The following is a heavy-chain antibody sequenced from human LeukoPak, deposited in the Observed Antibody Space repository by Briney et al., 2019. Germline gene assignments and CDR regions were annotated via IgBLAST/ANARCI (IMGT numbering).Heavy chain of an antibody. CDR1: GYSFTGYY. V-gene: IGHV1-2*02. J-gene: IGHJ4*02. Sequence: HWASVKVSCKASGYSFTGYYMHWVRQAPGQGLEWMGWINPNSGGTNYAQRFQGRVTMTRDTSISTAYMELSRLRSDDTAVYYCARDPSKGASEDRYWGQGTLVTVSS. D-gene: IGHD3-16*01. CDR2: INPNSGGT. CDR3: ARDPSKGASEDRY.